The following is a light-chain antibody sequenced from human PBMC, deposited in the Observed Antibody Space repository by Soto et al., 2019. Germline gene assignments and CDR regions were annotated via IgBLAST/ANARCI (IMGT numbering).Light chain of an antibody. V-gene: IGKV3-15*01. CDR1: QSVSSN. Sequence: EIVMTQSQATLSVSPGERATLACRASQSVSSNLAWYQQQPGQAPRLLIYGASPRATGIPARFSGSGSGTEFTLTISSLQSEDFAVYYCQQYNNWPPYTFGQGTKLEIK. J-gene: IGKJ2*01. CDR2: GAS. CDR3: QQYNNWPPYT.